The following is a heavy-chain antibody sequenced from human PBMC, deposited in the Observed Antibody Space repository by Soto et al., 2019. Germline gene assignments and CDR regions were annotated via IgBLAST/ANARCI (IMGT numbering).Heavy chain of an antibody. Sequence: QVQLVQSGAEVKKPGASVKVSCKASGYTFTSYGISWVRQAPGQGLEWMGWISAYNGNTNYAQKLQGRVTMTTDTSTSTAYMELWSLRSDDTAVYYCARDQPQYYYDSSGYFDYWGQGTLVTVSS. D-gene: IGHD3-22*01. J-gene: IGHJ4*02. CDR2: ISAYNGNT. V-gene: IGHV1-18*01. CDR3: ARDQPQYYYDSSGYFDY. CDR1: GYTFTSYG.